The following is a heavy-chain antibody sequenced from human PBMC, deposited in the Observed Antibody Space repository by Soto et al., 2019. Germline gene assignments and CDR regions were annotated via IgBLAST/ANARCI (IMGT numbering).Heavy chain of an antibody. D-gene: IGHD4-17*01. CDR2: INPNSGGT. Sequence: ASVKVSCKASGYTFTGYFMHWVRQAPGQGLEWMGWINPNSGGTSYAQKFQGRVTMTRDTSISTAYMELTRLRSDDTAVYYCARDYGDYDNWFDPWGQGTLVTVSS. V-gene: IGHV1-2*02. CDR3: ARDYGDYDNWFDP. J-gene: IGHJ5*02. CDR1: GYTFTGYF.